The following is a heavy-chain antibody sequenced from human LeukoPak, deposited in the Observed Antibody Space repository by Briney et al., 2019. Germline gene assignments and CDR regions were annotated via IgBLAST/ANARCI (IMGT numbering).Heavy chain of an antibody. CDR1: GGSFSGYY. D-gene: IGHD3-9*01. J-gene: IGHJ4*02. CDR2: INHSGST. V-gene: IGHV4-34*01. CDR3: ARGQIYFDWFTY. Sequence: SETLSLTCAVYGGSFSGYYWGWIREPPGKGLEWIGEINHSGSTNYNPSLKSRVAISVDTSKNQFSLKLSSVTAADTAVYYCARGQIYFDWFTYWGQGTLVTVSS.